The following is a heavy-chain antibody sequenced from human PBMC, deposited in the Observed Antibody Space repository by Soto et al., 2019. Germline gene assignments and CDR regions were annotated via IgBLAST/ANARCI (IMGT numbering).Heavy chain of an antibody. CDR1: GGTFGKSV. D-gene: IGHD3-3*01. CDR3: ARGQFYDFWSGYYLDY. J-gene: IGHJ4*02. V-gene: IGHV1-69*01. Sequence: QVPLVQSGAEMKTPGSSVRVSCKASGGTFGKSVTTWVRQAPGQGLEWLGGIIPIFGATHYAQKFQGRVTITADEFTTTAYMGLSGLQSEDTAVYYCARGQFYDFWSGYYLDYWGQGTLVIVSS. CDR2: IIPIFGAT.